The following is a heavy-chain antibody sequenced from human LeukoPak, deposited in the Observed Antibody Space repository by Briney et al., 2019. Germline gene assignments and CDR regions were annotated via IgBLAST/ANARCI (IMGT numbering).Heavy chain of an antibody. Sequence: ASVKVSCKASGYTFTSYAMHWVRQAPGQRLEWMGWINAGNGNTKYSQKFQGRVTITRDTSASTAYMGLSSLRSEDTAVYYCARYGGREPFDYWGQGTLVTVSS. D-gene: IGHD1-14*01. J-gene: IGHJ4*02. V-gene: IGHV1-3*01. CDR1: GYTFTSYA. CDR2: INAGNGNT. CDR3: ARYGGREPFDY.